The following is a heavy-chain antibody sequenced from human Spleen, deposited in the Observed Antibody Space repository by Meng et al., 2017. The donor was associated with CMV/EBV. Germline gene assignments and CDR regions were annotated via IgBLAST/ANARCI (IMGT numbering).Heavy chain of an antibody. V-gene: IGHV1-2*02. Sequence: ASVKVSCKASGYTFIFYYIHWMRQAPGQGLEWMGWMNPNNGVTSYGQKLEGRITMTGDSSISTAYMEVSGLRDDDTAMYYCARVDRAPDHWGQGTLVTVSS. CDR1: GYTFIFYY. CDR3: ARVDRAPDH. CDR2: MNPNNGVT. D-gene: IGHD2-2*03. J-gene: IGHJ4*02.